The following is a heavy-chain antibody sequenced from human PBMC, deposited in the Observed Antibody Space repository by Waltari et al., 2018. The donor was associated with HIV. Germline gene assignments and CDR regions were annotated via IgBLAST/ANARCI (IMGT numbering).Heavy chain of an antibody. D-gene: IGHD2-8*01. V-gene: IGHV3-23*01. CDR1: GFNFSNFA. CDR3: AKSMRDLRPSAFDV. J-gene: IGHJ3*01. Sequence: EVQLLESGGGQVQPGGSLRLSCATSGFNFSNFAMSWVRQAPGKGPEWVSALSGSGTTASYADYVKGRFTISRDFSNNTLFLQMNNLQAEDTAVYFCAKSMRDLRPSAFDVWGQGTVVAISS. CDR2: LSGSGTTA.